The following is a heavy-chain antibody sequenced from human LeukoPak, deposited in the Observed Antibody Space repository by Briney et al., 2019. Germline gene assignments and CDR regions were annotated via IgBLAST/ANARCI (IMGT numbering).Heavy chain of an antibody. CDR1: RFILHHYW. J-gene: IGHJ3*02. Sequence: GSSLRLPHADSRFILHHYWMLGVQQAPGRGLEWASVIRWHSGSIGHADSVGGRFAISRDNAQHSLYVHMQSLRAEYTALYECANDIKDYYDSSGPFDAFYIWGQGTMVTVSS. CDR3: ANDIKDYYDSSGPFDAFYI. V-gene: IGHV3-9*01. D-gene: IGHD3-22*01. CDR2: IRWHSGSI.